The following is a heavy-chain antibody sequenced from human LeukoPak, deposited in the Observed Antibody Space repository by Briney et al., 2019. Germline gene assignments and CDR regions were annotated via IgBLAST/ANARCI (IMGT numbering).Heavy chain of an antibody. J-gene: IGHJ4*02. CDR2: IETDGDEK. D-gene: IGHD5-12*01. V-gene: IGHV3-7*01. CDR1: GFTISDYW. CDR3: ARDIPSGFYTPDY. Sequence: PGGSLRLSCVASGFTISDYWMSWVRQAPGMGLEWVANIETDGDEKNYVVSVKGRFTISRDNARNSLYLQMNSLRVEDTAVYYCARDIPSGFYTPDYWGRGTLVTVSS.